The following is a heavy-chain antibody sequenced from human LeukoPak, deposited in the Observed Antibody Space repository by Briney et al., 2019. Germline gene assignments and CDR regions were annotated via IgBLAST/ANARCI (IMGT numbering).Heavy chain of an antibody. CDR1: GGSISSSSYY. V-gene: IGHV4-39*01. CDR2: IYYSGST. CDR3: ARLAMRTYDSSGYYLY. J-gene: IGHJ4*02. Sequence: SETLSLTCTVSGGSISSSSYYWGWIRQPPGKGLEWIGSIYYSGSTYYNPSLKSRVTISVDTSKNQFSLKLSSVTAADTAVYYCARLAMRTYDSSGYYLYWGQGTLVTVSS. D-gene: IGHD3-22*01.